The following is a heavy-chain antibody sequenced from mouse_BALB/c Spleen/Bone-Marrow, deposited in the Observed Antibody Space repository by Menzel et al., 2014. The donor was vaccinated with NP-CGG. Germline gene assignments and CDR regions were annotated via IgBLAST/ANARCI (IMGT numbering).Heavy chain of an antibody. CDR3: ARDYGPFDY. CDR1: GFNIKDIY. CDR2: IDPANGDT. J-gene: IGHJ2*01. Sequence: VHLQQPGAELVKPRASVKLSCTASGFNIKDIYMHWVKQRPEQGLEWIGRIDPANGDTKYDPKFQGKATITADTSSNTAYLQLSSLTSEDTAVYYCARDYGPFDYWGQGTTLTVSS. V-gene: IGHV14-3*02. D-gene: IGHD1-2*01.